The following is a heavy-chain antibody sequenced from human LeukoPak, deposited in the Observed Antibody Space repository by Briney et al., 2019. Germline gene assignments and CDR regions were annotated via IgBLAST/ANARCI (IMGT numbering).Heavy chain of an antibody. D-gene: IGHD6-19*01. V-gene: IGHV4-59*08. CDR1: GGSISSYY. Sequence: PSETLSLTCTVSGGSISSYYWSWMRQPPGKGLEWTGYIYYSGSTNYNPSLKSRVTISVDTSKNQFSLKLSSVTAADTAVYYCARHFFSGPPSGAFDIWGRGTMVTVSS. CDR3: ARHFFSGPPSGAFDI. CDR2: IYYSGST. J-gene: IGHJ3*02.